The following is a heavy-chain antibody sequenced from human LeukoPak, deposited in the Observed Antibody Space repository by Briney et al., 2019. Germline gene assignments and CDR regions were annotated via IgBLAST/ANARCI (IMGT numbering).Heavy chain of an antibody. D-gene: IGHD3-3*01. Sequence: PSETLSLTCAVSGVSISSGGYSWSWTRQPPGKGLEWIGYIYHSGSTYYNPSLKSRVTISVDRSKNQFSLKLSSVTAADTAVYYCARGPAITIFGVVIMAFDYWGQGTLVTVSS. CDR1: GVSISSGGYS. V-gene: IGHV4-30-2*01. CDR2: IYHSGST. J-gene: IGHJ4*02. CDR3: ARGPAITIFGVVIMAFDY.